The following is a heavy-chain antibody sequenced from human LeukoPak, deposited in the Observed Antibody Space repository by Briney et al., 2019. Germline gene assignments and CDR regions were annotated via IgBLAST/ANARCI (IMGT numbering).Heavy chain of an antibody. CDR3: ARRDRRITMVRGVRGHWFDP. Sequence: SETLSLTCAVYGGSFSGYYWSWIRQPPGKGLEWIGEINHSGSTNYNPSLKSRVTISVDTSKNQFSLKLSSVTAADTAVYYCARRDRRITMVRGVRGHWFDPWGQGTLVTVSS. D-gene: IGHD3-10*01. CDR1: GGSFSGYY. CDR2: INHSGST. J-gene: IGHJ5*02. V-gene: IGHV4-34*01.